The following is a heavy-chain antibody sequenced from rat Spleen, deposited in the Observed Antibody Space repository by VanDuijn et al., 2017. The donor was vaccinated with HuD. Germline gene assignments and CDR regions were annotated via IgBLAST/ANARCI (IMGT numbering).Heavy chain of an antibody. V-gene: IGHV5-22*01. D-gene: IGHD1-2*01. CDR1: GFTFSDFY. Sequence: EVQLVESGGGLVQPGRSLKLSCAASGFTFSDFYMAWVRQTPKKGLEWVTSISYEDFTPYYRDSVKGRFTISRDNAKSTLYLQMDSLRSEDTATYYCARGAAIDYWGQGVMVTVSS. CDR3: ARGAAIDY. J-gene: IGHJ2*01. CDR2: ISYEDFTP.